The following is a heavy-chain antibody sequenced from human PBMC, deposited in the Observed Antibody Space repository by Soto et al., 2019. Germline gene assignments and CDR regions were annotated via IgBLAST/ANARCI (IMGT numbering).Heavy chain of an antibody. CDR3: ARAPDYGEVPRYFDL. D-gene: IGHD4-17*01. CDR1: SGSISSSNW. J-gene: IGHJ2*01. Sequence: QVQLQESGPGLVKPSGTLSLTCAVSSGSISSSNWWSWVRQPPGKGLEWIGEIYHSESTNYNPSLKSRVTISVDKSKNQFSLKLSSVTAADTTVYYCARAPDYGEVPRYFDLWGRGTLVTVSS. V-gene: IGHV4-4*02. CDR2: IYHSEST.